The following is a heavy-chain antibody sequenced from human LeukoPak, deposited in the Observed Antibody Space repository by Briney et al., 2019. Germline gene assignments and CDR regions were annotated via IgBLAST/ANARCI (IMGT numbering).Heavy chain of an antibody. D-gene: IGHD3-10*01. CDR1: GFTFSSYA. J-gene: IGHJ4*02. Sequence: SGGSLRLSCAASGFTFSSYAISWVRQAPGKGLEWVSVISGSGDSTYYADSVKGRFTISRDNSKNTLYLQMNSLRAEDTAVYYCAKGRVFDYWGQGTLVTVSS. CDR3: AKGRVFDY. CDR2: ISGSGDST. V-gene: IGHV3-23*01.